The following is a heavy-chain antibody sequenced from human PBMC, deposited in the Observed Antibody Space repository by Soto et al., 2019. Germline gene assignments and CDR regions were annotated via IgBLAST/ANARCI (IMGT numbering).Heavy chain of an antibody. CDR1: GFTVSSNY. D-gene: IGHD6-19*01. Sequence: GGSLRLSCAASGFTVSSNYMSWVRQAPGKGLEWVSVIYSGGSTYYADSVKGRFTISRENSKNTLYLQMNSMGAEDRAVYHCAAAGWLTAFDYWGQGTMVTVSS. V-gene: IGHV3-66*01. CDR3: AAAGWLTAFDY. J-gene: IGHJ4*02. CDR2: IYSGGST.